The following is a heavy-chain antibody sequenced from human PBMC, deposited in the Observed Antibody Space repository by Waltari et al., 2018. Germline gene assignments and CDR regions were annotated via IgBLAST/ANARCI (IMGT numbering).Heavy chain of an antibody. D-gene: IGHD3-16*01. CDR3: AKDRDGGDAFDI. V-gene: IGHV3-23*01. CDR1: GFTFSSQS. Sequence: EVQLLESGGGLVQPGGSLRLSCAASGFTFSSQSMSWVRQAPGMGLEWVSAISGSGGTTYYPDSVKGRFTMSRDNSRNTLYLQMNSLRVEDTAVYYCAKDRDGGDAFDIWGQGTMVTVSS. J-gene: IGHJ3*02. CDR2: ISGSGGTT.